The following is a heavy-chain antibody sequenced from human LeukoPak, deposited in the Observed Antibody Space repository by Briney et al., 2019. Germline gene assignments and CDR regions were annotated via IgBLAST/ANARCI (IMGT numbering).Heavy chain of an antibody. CDR3: ARDTKYAFDN. CDR2: IGTSSGNT. D-gene: IGHD2-2*01. V-gene: IGHV3-48*01. CDR1: GFTFSRYS. J-gene: IGHJ4*02. Sequence: GGSLRLSCAASGFTFSRYSMNWVRQAPGKGLEWISYIGTSSGNTKYADSVKGRFTISGDKAKNSLYLQMNSLRVEDTAVYYCARDTKYAFDNWGQGTLVTASS.